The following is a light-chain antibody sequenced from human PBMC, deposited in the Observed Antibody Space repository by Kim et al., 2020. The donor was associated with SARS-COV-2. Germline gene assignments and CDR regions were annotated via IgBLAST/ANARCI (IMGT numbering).Light chain of an antibody. CDR2: DVS. J-gene: IGLJ2*01. CDR1: SSDFGCYNY. Sequence: GQSVTISCTGTSSDFGCYNYVSWYQQHPGKAPNLMIYDVSKRPSGVPDRFSGSKSGNTASLTISGLQAEDEADYYCCSYAGSYTFVFGGGTQLTVL. V-gene: IGLV2-11*01. CDR3: CSYAGSYTFV.